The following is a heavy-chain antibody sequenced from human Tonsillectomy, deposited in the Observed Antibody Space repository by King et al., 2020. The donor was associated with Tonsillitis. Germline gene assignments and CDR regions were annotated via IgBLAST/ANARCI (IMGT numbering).Heavy chain of an antibody. CDR3: ARDLEGYCSSSSCYERDAFDI. J-gene: IGHJ3*02. CDR1: GFTFSSYG. CDR2: IWYDGSNK. Sequence: VQLVESGGGVVQPGRSLRLSCAASGFTFSSYGMNWVRQAPGKGLEWVAVIWYDGSNKYYADSVKGRFTTSRDNSKNTLYLQMNSLRAEDTAVYYCARDLEGYCSSSSCYERDAFDIWGQGTMVTVSS. V-gene: IGHV3-33*01. D-gene: IGHD2-2*01.